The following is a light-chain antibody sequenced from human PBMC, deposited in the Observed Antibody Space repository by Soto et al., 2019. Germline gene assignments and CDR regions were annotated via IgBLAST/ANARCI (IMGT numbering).Light chain of an antibody. CDR2: DDH. Sequence: QSALTQPPSVSGSPGQSVTISCTGTSIDFVTYNRVSWYQQPPGTAPKLLIFDDHQRPSGIPDRYSGSKSGTSATLAITGLQTGDEADYYCAAWDGSLTAVVFGGGTKLTVL. CDR1: SIDFVTYNR. J-gene: IGLJ3*02. V-gene: IGLV1-51*01. CDR3: AAWDGSLTAVV.